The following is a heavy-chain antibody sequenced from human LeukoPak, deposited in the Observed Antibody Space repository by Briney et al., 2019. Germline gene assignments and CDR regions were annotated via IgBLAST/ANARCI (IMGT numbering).Heavy chain of an antibody. V-gene: IGHV3-48*03. Sequence: GGALRLSCAASGFTFSSYEMNWVRQAPGKGLEWVSYISSSGSTIYYADSVNGRFTISRDNAKNSLYLQMNSLRAEDTAVYYCARDLRYFDWLPQGPDYWGQGTLVTVSS. CDR3: ARDLRYFDWLPQGPDY. CDR1: GFTFSSYE. D-gene: IGHD3-9*01. J-gene: IGHJ4*02. CDR2: ISSSGSTI.